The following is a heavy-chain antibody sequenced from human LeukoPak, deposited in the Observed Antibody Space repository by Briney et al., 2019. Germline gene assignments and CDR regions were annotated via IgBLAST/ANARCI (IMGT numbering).Heavy chain of an antibody. CDR3: ARDRGGSYFQA. D-gene: IGHD1-26*01. V-gene: IGHV1-18*01. CDR1: GYRFNTYG. J-gene: IGHJ1*01. CDR2: INTDNGKT. Sequence: ASVNVSFKASGYRFNTYGITWVRQAPGQGLEWMGWINTDNGKTNYAHRLQGRVTVTKDTSTSTSYMELRSLTSDDTAVYYCARDRGGSYFQAWGQGTLVTVSS.